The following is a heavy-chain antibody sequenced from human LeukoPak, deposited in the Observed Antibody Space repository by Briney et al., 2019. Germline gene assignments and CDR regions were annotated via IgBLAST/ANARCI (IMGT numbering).Heavy chain of an antibody. J-gene: IGHJ4*02. Sequence: ASVKVSCKASGYTFTGYYMHWVRQAPGQGLEWMGWINPKSGGTNYAQKFQGRVTMTRDTSISTAYMELSRLRSDDTAVYYCAIGKVGATEFDYWGQGTLVTVSS. D-gene: IGHD1-26*01. CDR1: GYTFTGYY. CDR3: AIGKVGATEFDY. CDR2: INPKSGGT. V-gene: IGHV1-2*02.